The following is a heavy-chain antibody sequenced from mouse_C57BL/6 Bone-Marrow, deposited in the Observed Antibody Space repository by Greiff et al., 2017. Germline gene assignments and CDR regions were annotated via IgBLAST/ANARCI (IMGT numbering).Heavy chain of an antibody. Sequence: DVKLVESGGGLVQPGESLKLSCESNEYEFPSHDMSWVRKTPEKRLELVAAINSDGGSTYYPDTMERRFIISRDNTKKTLYLQMSSLRSEDTALYYCARSRNDYYAMDYWGQGTSVTVSS. CDR1: EYEFPSHD. J-gene: IGHJ4*01. V-gene: IGHV5-2*01. CDR3: ARSRNDYYAMDY. CDR2: INSDGGST. D-gene: IGHD2-1*01.